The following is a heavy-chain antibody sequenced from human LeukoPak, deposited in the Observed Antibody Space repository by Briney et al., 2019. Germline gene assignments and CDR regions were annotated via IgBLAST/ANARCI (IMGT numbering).Heavy chain of an antibody. Sequence: PSETLSLTCAVSGASIYSSDWRTWVRQPPGKGLEWIGEIPHSGITNYNPSLKSRVTISVDKSKNQFSLNLSSVTAADTAVYYCTRGYYYGSGRPGDNWFDPWGQGTLVTVSS. CDR1: GASIYSSDW. D-gene: IGHD3-10*01. J-gene: IGHJ5*02. CDR3: TRGYYYGSGRPGDNWFDP. V-gene: IGHV4-4*02. CDR2: IPHSGIT.